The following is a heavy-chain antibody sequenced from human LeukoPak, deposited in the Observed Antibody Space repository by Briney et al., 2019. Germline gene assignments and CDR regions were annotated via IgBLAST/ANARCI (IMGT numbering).Heavy chain of an antibody. D-gene: IGHD6-6*01. CDR3: AKPLAARRWGDFDY. CDR1: GFTFRNYA. J-gene: IGHJ4*02. CDR2: ISGSGGGT. Sequence: PGGSLRLSCAASGFTFRNYAMTWVRQAPGRGLEWVLAISGSGGGTYYADSVKGRFTVSRDNSKNTLYVQMNSLRAEDTAVYYCAKPLAARRWGDFDYWGQGTLVTVSS. V-gene: IGHV3-23*01.